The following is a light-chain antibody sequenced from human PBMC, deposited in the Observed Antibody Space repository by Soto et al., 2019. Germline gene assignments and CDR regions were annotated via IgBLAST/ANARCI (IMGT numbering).Light chain of an antibody. CDR1: QSVSSN. Sequence: EIVMTQSPATLSVSPGERATLSCRASQSVSSNLAWYQQNPDQAPRLLIYGASTRSTGIPARFSGSGSGTGFTLIISSLQSEAFAVYYGQQYNNWPPPLTFGGGTKVEIK. CDR3: QQYNNWPPPLT. J-gene: IGKJ4*01. CDR2: GAS. V-gene: IGKV3-15*01.